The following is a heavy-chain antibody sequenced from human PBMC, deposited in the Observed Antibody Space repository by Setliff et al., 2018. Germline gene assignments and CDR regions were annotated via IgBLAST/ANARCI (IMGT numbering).Heavy chain of an antibody. D-gene: IGHD2-15*01. CDR3: ARTCSGSGCYAGLES. V-gene: IGHV3-33*08. CDR1: GFTFSTYR. J-gene: IGHJ4*02. Sequence: LRLSCAASGFTFSTYRMHWVRQAPGKGLEWVAVILDDGVKKYHADSVKGRFTISRDDSKNTLYLQMNSLRPEDTAVYYCARTCSGSGCYAGLESWGQGTPVTVSS. CDR2: ILDDGVKK.